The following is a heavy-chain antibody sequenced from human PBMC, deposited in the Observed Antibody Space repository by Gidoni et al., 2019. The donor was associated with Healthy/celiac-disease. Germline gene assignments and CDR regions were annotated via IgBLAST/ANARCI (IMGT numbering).Heavy chain of an antibody. J-gene: IGHJ4*02. CDR3: ARERGRWYYDFWSGVTYVD. V-gene: IGHV4-34*01. CDR2: INHSGST. D-gene: IGHD3-3*01. CDR1: GGSFSAYY. Sequence: QVQLQQWGAGLLKPSETLSLTCAVYGGSFSAYYWSWIRQPPGKGLEWIGEINHSGSTNYNPSLKSRVTRSVDTSKNQFSLKLSSVTAAETAVYYCARERGRWYYDFWSGVTYVDWGQGTLVTVSS.